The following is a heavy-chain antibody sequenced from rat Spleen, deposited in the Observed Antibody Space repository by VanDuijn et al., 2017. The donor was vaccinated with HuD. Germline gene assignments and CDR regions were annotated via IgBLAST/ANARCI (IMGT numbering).Heavy chain of an antibody. CDR3: AKDMRDSYAHAYWYFDF. Sequence: EVQLVKSGGGLVQPGRSMKLSCAASGFTFSDYGMAWVLQAPTKGLEWVASISYDGGSTYYRDSVKGRFTISRDNAKSTLYLQMESLRSEDTATYYCAKDMRDSYAHAYWYFDFWGPGTMVTVSS. J-gene: IGHJ1*01. D-gene: IGHD1-12*01. V-gene: IGHV5-20*01. CDR2: ISYDGGST. CDR1: GFTFSDYG.